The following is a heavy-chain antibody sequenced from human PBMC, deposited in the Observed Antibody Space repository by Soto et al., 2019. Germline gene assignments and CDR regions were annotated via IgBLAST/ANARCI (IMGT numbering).Heavy chain of an antibody. CDR3: ASAQVVDTAMILFDY. D-gene: IGHD5-18*01. CDR1: GGSISSGDDY. Sequence: PSETLSLTYTVSGGSISSGDDYWSWIRQQPGKGLEWIGYIYYSGSTYYNPSLKSRVTISVDTSKNQFSLKLSSVTAADTAVYYCASAQVVDTAMILFDYWGQGTLVTVSS. CDR2: IYYSGST. J-gene: IGHJ4*02. V-gene: IGHV4-31*03.